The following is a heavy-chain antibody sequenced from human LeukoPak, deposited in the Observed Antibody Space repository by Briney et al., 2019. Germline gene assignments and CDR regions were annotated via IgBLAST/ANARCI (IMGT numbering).Heavy chain of an antibody. Sequence: GESLKISCKASGYRYTTYWIGWVRQMPGKGLEWMGIIYPGDSDTRYSPSFQGQVTISADKSISTAYLQWSSLRASDTAMYYCASLKGMAVASRGTFDIWGQGTMVTVSS. CDR3: ASLKGMAVASRGTFDI. CDR2: IYPGDSDT. J-gene: IGHJ3*02. D-gene: IGHD6-19*01. V-gene: IGHV5-51*01. CDR1: GYRYTTYW.